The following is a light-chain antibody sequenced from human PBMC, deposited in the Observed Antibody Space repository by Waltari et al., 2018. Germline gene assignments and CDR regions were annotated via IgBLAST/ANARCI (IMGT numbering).Light chain of an antibody. CDR3: SSYAGGNNLYV. Sequence: QSALTQPPSASGSPGPSVTISCTGTSSDVGGYNYVSWYQQHPGKAPKLMIYDVSKRPSGVPDRFSGSKSGNTASLTVSGLQAEDEADYYCSSYAGGNNLYVFGTGTKVTVL. J-gene: IGLJ1*01. CDR2: DVS. CDR1: SSDVGGYNY. V-gene: IGLV2-8*01.